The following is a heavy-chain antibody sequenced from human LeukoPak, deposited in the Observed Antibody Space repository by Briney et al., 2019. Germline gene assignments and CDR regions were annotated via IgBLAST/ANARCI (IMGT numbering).Heavy chain of an antibody. D-gene: IGHD2-15*01. CDR1: GYTFTSYD. CDR2: MNPNSGNT. Sequence: ASVKVSCKASGYTFTSYDVNWVRQATGQGLEWMAWMNPNSGNTGLAQKFQGRVTLTRDTSLSTAYMELSNLRSDDTAVYYCARDEVVAAPNYFGMVVWGQGTTVSVSS. J-gene: IGHJ6*02. V-gene: IGHV1-8*01. CDR3: ARDEVVAAPNYFGMVV.